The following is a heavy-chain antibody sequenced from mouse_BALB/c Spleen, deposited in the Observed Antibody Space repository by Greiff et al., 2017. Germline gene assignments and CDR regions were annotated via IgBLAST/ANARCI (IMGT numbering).Heavy chain of an antibody. D-gene: IGHD2-14*01. Sequence: EVQLQQSGPELVKPGASVKISCKASGYTFTDYNMHWVKQSHGKSLEWIGYIYPYNGGTGYNQKFKSMATLTVDNSSSTAYMELRSLTSEDSAVYYCARGEVRLDWYFDVWGAGTTVTVSS. CDR2: IYPYNGGT. CDR3: ARGEVRLDWYFDV. J-gene: IGHJ1*01. CDR1: GYTFTDYN. V-gene: IGHV1S29*02.